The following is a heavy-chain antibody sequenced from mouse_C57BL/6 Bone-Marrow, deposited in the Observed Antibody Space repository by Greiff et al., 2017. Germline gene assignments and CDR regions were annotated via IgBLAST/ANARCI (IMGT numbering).Heavy chain of an antibody. V-gene: IGHV1-9*01. CDR2: IVPGSGST. J-gene: IGHJ4*01. CDR3: SRGGRLTYYAMDY. D-gene: IGHD2-2*01. CDR1: GYTFTGYW. Sequence: QVQLKESGAELVKPGASVKLSCKASGYTFTGYWIEWVKQRPGHGLEWIGGIVPGSGSTNYNEKFKGKATFTAKKASITAYMQLSSLTTEDYAIYYYSRGGRLTYYAMDYWGQGTSVTVSS.